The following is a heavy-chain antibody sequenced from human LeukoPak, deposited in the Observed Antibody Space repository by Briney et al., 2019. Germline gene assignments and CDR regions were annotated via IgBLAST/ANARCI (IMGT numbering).Heavy chain of an antibody. V-gene: IGHV4-61*08. D-gene: IGHD3-16*01. CDR1: GVSISSGGYY. CDR3: ARDPLGDINWFDP. J-gene: IGHJ5*02. Sequence: SETLSLTCTVSGVSISSGGYYWSWIRQHPGKGLEWIGYIYYSGSTNYNPSLKSRVTISVDTSKNQFSLKLSSVTAADTAVYYCARDPLGDINWFDPWGQGTLVTVSS. CDR2: IYYSGST.